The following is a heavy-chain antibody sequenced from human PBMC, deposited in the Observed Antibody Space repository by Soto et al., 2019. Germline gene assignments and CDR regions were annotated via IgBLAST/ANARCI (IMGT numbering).Heavy chain of an antibody. Sequence: GGSLRLSCAASGFTFSSSWMSWVRQAPGKGLEWVASIKQDGSEKYYVDSVKGRFTISRDNAKNSLYLQMNSLRAEDTAVYYCARFYYDSSGYLPSPYYYYYGMDVWGQGTTVTVSS. CDR3: ARFYYDSSGYLPSPYYYYYGMDV. V-gene: IGHV3-7*01. CDR2: IKQDGSEK. J-gene: IGHJ6*02. CDR1: GFTFSSSW. D-gene: IGHD3-22*01.